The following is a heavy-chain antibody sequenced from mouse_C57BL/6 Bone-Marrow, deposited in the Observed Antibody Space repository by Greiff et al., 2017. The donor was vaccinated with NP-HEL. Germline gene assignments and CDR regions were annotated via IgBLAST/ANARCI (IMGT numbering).Heavy chain of an antibody. CDR3: TRENYDYVAY. D-gene: IGHD2-4*01. CDR1: GFTFSSYA. CDR2: ISSGGDYI. J-gene: IGHJ3*01. Sequence: EVKVVESGEGLVKPGGSLKLSCAASGFTFSSYAMSWVRQTPEKRLEWVAYISSGGDYIYYADTVKGRFTISRDKARNTLYLQMSSLKSEDTAMYYCTRENYDYVAYWGQGTLVTVSA. V-gene: IGHV5-9-1*02.